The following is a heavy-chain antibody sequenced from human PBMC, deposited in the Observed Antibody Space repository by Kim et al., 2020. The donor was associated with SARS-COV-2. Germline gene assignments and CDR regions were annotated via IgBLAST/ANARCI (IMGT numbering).Heavy chain of an antibody. D-gene: IGHD6-13*01. CDR3: AKVGARIAAAGTFDY. J-gene: IGHJ4*02. Sequence: GGSLRLSCAASGFTFSSYAMSWDRQAPGKGLEWVSAISGSGGSTYYADSVKGRFTISRDNSKNTLYLQMNSLRAEDTAVYYCAKVGARIAAAGTFDYWGQGTLVTVSS. CDR2: ISGSGGST. V-gene: IGHV3-23*01. CDR1: GFTFSSYA.